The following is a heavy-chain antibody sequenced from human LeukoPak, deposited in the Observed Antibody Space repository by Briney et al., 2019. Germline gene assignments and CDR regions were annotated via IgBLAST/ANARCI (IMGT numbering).Heavy chain of an antibody. D-gene: IGHD6-19*01. CDR3: ARDRSVAGTRENKGSVEKFDY. V-gene: IGHV1-18*04. Sequence: GASVKLSCKASGYTFTSYGISWVRQAPGQGLEWMGWISAYNGNTNYAQKLQGRVTMTTDTSTSTAYMELRSLRSDDTAVCYCARDRSVAGTRENKGSVEKFDYWSQGTLVTVSS. J-gene: IGHJ4*02. CDR1: GYTFTSYG. CDR2: ISAYNGNT.